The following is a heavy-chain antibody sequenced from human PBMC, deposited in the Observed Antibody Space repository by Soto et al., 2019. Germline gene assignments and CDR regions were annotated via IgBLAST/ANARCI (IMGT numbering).Heavy chain of an antibody. D-gene: IGHD3-3*01. J-gene: IGHJ5*02. V-gene: IGHV3-74*01. Sequence: GGSLRLSCAASGFTFSSYWMHWVRQAPGKGLVWVSRINSDGSSTSYADYVKGRFTISRDNSKNTLYLQMNSLRAEDTAVYYCAKDGRRFYDFWSGYPNWFDPWGQGTLVTVSS. CDR1: GFTFSSYW. CDR3: AKDGRRFYDFWSGYPNWFDP. CDR2: INSDGSST.